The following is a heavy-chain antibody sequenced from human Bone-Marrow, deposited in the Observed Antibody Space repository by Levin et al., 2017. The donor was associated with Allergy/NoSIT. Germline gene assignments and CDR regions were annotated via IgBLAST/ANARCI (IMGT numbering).Heavy chain of an antibody. CDR1: AFSFSSYA. CDR3: AKEGSGGSYGLY. D-gene: IGHD1-26*01. CDR2: ISGSGGRT. V-gene: IGHV3-23*01. J-gene: IGHJ4*02. Sequence: GGSLRLSCAASAFSFSSYAMSWVRQAPGKGLEWVSVISGSGGRTDYADPVKGRFTISRDNSKNTLFLQMNSLRAEATALYYCAKEGSGGSYGLYCGRGTLVTVSS.